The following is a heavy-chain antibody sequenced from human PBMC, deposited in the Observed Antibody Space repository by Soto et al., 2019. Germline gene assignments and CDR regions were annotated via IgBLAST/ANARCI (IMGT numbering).Heavy chain of an antibody. CDR1: GSAFSGYS. Sequence: QVQLVESGGGVVQPGRSRRLSCAASGSAFSGYSMHWVRQAPGKGLEWVAIISYDGTNTYYADSVRGRFTVSRDNSRNTLNLQMNSLRVEDTAVYYCATSSPHFDNWGQGTLVTVSS. CDR2: ISYDGTNT. CDR3: ATSSPHFDN. V-gene: IGHV3-30-3*01. J-gene: IGHJ4*02.